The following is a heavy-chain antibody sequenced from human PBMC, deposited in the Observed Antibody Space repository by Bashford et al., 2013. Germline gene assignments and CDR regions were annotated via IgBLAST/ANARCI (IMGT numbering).Heavy chain of an antibody. D-gene: IGHD6-13*01. V-gene: IGHV4-34*01. Sequence: SETLSLTCVVYGGSFSNYYWGWIRQSPGKGLEWIGEINHSGTTNFNPSLKSRVTVSVDTSKRQFSLRLSSVTAADTAVYYCAGLSWYHTPYAFDYWGQGTLVTVSS. J-gene: IGHJ4*02. CDR3: AGLSWYHTPYAFDY. CDR1: GGSFSNYY. CDR2: INHSGTT.